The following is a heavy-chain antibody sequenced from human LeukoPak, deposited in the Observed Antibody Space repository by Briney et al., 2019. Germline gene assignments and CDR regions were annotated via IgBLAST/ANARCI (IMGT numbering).Heavy chain of an antibody. CDR3: AKSGYSSSWPVDY. Sequence: PSEALSLTRTVPGGSISSYYWSWIRQPPGKGLEWVGYIYYSWSTNYNPSLKSRVTISLDTSKNQFSLKLSSVTAADTAVYYCAKSGYSSSWPVDYWGQGTLVTVSS. CDR2: IYYSWST. J-gene: IGHJ4*02. D-gene: IGHD6-13*01. V-gene: IGHV4-59*01. CDR1: GGSISSYY.